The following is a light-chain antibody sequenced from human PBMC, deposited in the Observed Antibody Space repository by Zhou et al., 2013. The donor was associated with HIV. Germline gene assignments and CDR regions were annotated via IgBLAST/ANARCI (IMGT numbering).Light chain of an antibody. Sequence: EIVLTQSPATLSLSPGERATLSCRASQTVGTYLNWYQQKPGQAPRLLIYDASNRATGIPARFSGYGSGTDFTLTISSLESEDFAVYYCLQRSKWFFTFGPGTKVDIK. V-gene: IGKV3-11*01. CDR2: DAS. J-gene: IGKJ3*01. CDR1: QTVGTY. CDR3: LQRSKWFFT.